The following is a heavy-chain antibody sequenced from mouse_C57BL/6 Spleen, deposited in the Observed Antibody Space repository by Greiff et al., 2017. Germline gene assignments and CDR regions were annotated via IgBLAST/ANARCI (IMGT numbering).Heavy chain of an antibody. CDR3: AREGTAYFDY. V-gene: IGHV1-64*01. Sequence: LQLQQPGAELVKPGASVKLSCKASGYTFTSYWMHWVKQRPGQGLEWIGMIHPNSGSTNYNEKFKSKATLTVDKSSSTAYMQLSSLTSEDSAVYYCAREGTAYFDYWGQGTTLTVSS. CDR2: IHPNSGST. CDR1: GYTFTSYW. D-gene: IGHD3-3*01. J-gene: IGHJ2*01.